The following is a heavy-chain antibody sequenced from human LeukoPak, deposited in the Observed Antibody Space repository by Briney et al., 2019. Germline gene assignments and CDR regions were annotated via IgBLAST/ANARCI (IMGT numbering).Heavy chain of an antibody. D-gene: IGHD6-13*01. CDR1: GYTFTSYG. CDR2: ISAYNGNT. Sequence: ASVKVSCKASGYTFTSYGISWVRQAPGQGLEWMGWISAYNGNTNYAQKLQGRVTMTTDTSTSTAYMELRSLRSDDTAVYYCAWTAAVRYYYGMDVWGQGTTVTVSS. J-gene: IGHJ6*02. V-gene: IGHV1-18*01. CDR3: AWTAAVRYYYGMDV.